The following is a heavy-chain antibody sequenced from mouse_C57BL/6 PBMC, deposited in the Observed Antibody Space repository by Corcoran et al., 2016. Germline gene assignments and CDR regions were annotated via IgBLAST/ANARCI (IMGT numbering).Heavy chain of an antibody. CDR2: INTYSGVP. V-gene: IGHV9-3*01. D-gene: IGHD3-2*02. CDR3: AREPDSSGPAWFAY. CDR1: GYTFTTYG. Sequence: QIQLVQSGPELKKPGETVKISCKASGYTFTTYGMSWVKQAPGKGLKWMGWINTYSGVPTYADDFKGRFAFSLETSASTAYLQINNLKNEDTATYFCAREPDSSGPAWFAYWGQGTLVTVSA. J-gene: IGHJ3*01.